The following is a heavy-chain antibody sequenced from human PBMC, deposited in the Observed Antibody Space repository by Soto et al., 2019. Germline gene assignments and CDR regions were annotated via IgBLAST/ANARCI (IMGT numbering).Heavy chain of an antibody. CDR2: IYQSGST. D-gene: IGHD2-21*02. V-gene: IGHV4-30-2*01. CDR1: GAPITSGAYS. CDR3: ARDMSGCSSSDCYLSGWFDP. J-gene: IGHJ5*02. Sequence: QLQLRESGSGLVKPSQTLSLTCTVSGAPITSGAYSWSWIRQPPGKGLEWIGFIYQSGSTHYNPPLKSRVSISVDRSKNHFSLQLTSLTAADTAVYYCARDMSGCSSSDCYLSGWFDPWGPGTLVTVSS.